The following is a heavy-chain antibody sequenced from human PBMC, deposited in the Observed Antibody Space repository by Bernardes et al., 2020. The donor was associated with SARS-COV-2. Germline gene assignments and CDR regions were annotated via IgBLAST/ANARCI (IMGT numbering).Heavy chain of an antibody. CDR3: AKDLNLYYYDSSGFDY. V-gene: IGHV3-30*18. D-gene: IGHD3-22*01. J-gene: IGHJ4*02. CDR1: GFTFSSYG. CDR2: ISYDGSNK. Sequence: GGSLRLSCAASGFTFSSYGMHWVRQAPGKGLEWVAVISYDGSNKYYADSVKGRFTISRDNSKNTLYLQMNSLRAEDTAVYYCAKDLNLYYYDSSGFDYWGQGILVTVSS.